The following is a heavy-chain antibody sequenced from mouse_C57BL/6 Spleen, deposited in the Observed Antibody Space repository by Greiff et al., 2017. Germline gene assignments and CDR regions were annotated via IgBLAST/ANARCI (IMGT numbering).Heavy chain of an antibody. V-gene: IGHV3-6*01. J-gene: IGHJ4*01. Sequence: EVQLVESGPGLVKPSQSLSLTCSVTGYSITSGYYWNWIRQFPGNKLEWMGYISYDGSNNYNPSLKNRISITRDTSKNQFFLKLNSVTTEDTATYYCARDTGDYAMDYWGQGTSVTVSS. CDR1: GYSITSGYY. CDR2: ISYDGSN. CDR3: ARDTGDYAMDY. D-gene: IGHD4-1*01.